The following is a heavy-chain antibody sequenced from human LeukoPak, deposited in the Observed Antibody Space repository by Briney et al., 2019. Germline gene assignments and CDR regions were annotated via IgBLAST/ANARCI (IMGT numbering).Heavy chain of an antibody. J-gene: IGHJ4*02. V-gene: IGHV3-30*18. D-gene: IGHD5-12*01. CDR2: ISYDGSNK. CDR1: GFTFSSYG. Sequence: RRSLRLSCAASGFTFSSYGMHWVRQAPGKGLEWVAVISYDGSNKYYADSVKGRFTISRDNSKNTLYLQMNSLRAEDTAVYYCAKQKSGYEDLDYWGQGTLVTVSS. CDR3: AKQKSGYEDLDY.